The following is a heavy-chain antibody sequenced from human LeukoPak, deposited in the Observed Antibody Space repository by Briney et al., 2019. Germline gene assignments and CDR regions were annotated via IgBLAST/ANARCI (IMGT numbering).Heavy chain of an antibody. Sequence: GASVKVSCKASGYTFTGYYMHWVRQAPGQGLEWMGWINPNSGGTNYAQKFQGRVTMTRDTPISTAYMELSRLRSDDTAVYYCATYGASEVTGYPYFDYWGQGTLVTVSS. V-gene: IGHV1-2*02. CDR1: GYTFTGYY. CDR3: ATYGASEVTGYPYFDY. J-gene: IGHJ4*02. CDR2: INPNSGGT. D-gene: IGHD3-9*01.